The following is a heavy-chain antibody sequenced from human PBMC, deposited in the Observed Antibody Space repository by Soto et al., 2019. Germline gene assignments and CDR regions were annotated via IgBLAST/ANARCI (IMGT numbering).Heavy chain of an antibody. J-gene: IGHJ6*02. V-gene: IGHV3-21*01. D-gene: IGHD3-22*01. CDR2: ISSSSSYI. Sequence: GGSLRLSCAASGFTFSSYSMNWVRQAPGKGLEWVSSISSSSSYIYYADSVKGRFTISRDNAKNSLYRQMNSLRAEDTAVYYCARDGGGGYYDSSGYQTDYGMDVWGQGTTVTVSS. CDR3: ARDGGGGYYDSSGYQTDYGMDV. CDR1: GFTFSSYS.